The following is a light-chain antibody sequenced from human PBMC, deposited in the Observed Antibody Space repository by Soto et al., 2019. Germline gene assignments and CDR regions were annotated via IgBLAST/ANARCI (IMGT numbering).Light chain of an antibody. Sequence: DIQMTQSPSSLSESVGYRVTITCRASQGIRNDLGWYQQKPGKAPKRLIYATSSLQGGVPSRFCGSGAGTEFSSTITSLQAEDFSADYCLHRNTYPPFTFGQGTKLEIK. CDR3: LHRNTYPPFT. CDR2: ATS. V-gene: IGKV1-17*01. J-gene: IGKJ2*01. CDR1: QGIRND.